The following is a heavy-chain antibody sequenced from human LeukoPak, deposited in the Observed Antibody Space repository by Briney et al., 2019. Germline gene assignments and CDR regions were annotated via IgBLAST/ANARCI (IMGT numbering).Heavy chain of an antibody. V-gene: IGHV4-59*12. Sequence: SETLSLTCTVSGGSISSYYWSWIRQPPGKGLEWIGYIYYSGSTYYNPSLKSRVTISVDTSKNQFSLKLSSVTAADTAVYYCARAGLYFDYWGQGTLVTVSS. CDR2: IYYSGST. CDR3: ARAGLYFDY. CDR1: GGSISSYY. J-gene: IGHJ4*02.